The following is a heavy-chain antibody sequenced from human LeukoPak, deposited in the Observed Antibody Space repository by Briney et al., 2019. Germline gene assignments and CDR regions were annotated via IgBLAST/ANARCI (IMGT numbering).Heavy chain of an antibody. CDR1: GFTFSSYA. CDR3: ARGVGPLLVAGPPDAFDI. D-gene: IGHD6-19*01. V-gene: IGHV3-30-3*01. Sequence: PGRSLRLSCAASGFTFSSYAMHWVRQAPGKGLEWVAVISYDGSNKYYADSVKGRFTISRDNSKNTLYLQMNSLRAEDTAVYYCARGVGPLLVAGPPDAFDIWGQGTMVTVSS. CDR2: ISYDGSNK. J-gene: IGHJ3*02.